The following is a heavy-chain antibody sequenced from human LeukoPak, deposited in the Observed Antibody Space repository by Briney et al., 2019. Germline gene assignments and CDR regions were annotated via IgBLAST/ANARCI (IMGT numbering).Heavy chain of an antibody. CDR3: ARQGGEVVDAFDI. CDR1: GYSFTTYYW. V-gene: IGHV5-51*01. Sequence: GESLKISCKASGYSFTTYYWIGWVRQMPGKGLEWMGIIHPGDSDTTYSPSFQGQVTITADKSISTAYLQWSSLKASDTAMYYCARQGGEVVDAFDIWGQGTMVTVSS. D-gene: IGHD3-16*01. J-gene: IGHJ3*02. CDR2: IHPGDSDT.